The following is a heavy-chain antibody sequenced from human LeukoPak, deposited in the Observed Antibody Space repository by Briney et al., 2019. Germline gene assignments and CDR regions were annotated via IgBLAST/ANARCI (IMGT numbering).Heavy chain of an antibody. J-gene: IGHJ4*02. CDR2: IYYSGST. Sequence: KPSETLSLTCTVSGGSISSSSYYWGWIRQPPGKGLEWIGSIYYSGSTYYNPSLKSRVTISVDTSKNQFSLKLSSVTAADTAVYYCARRGSSGWYDYWGQGTLVTVSS. V-gene: IGHV4-39*01. CDR1: GGSISSSSYY. CDR3: ARRGSSGWYDY. D-gene: IGHD6-19*01.